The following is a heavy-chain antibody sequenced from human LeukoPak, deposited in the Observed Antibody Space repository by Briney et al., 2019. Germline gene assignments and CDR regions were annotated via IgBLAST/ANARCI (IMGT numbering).Heavy chain of an antibody. CDR1: GFTFNNYA. J-gene: IGHJ4*02. Sequence: PGGSLRLSCAASGFTFNNYAMNWVRQAPGKGLEWVAAVTGPADTTYYADSVKGRLTISRDSFKDTVYPQMNRLGAEDTALYYCAKGAAIDHWGQGTLVTVSS. D-gene: IGHD5-24*01. V-gene: IGHV3-23*01. CDR3: AKGAAIDH. CDR2: VTGPADTT.